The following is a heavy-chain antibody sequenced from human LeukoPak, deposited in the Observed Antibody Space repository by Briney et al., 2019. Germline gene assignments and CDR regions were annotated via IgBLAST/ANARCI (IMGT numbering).Heavy chain of an antibody. CDR3: ATYGGHLAEYLQH. Sequence: SVKVSCKASGGTYRYNINWVRQAPGPGLEWMGGIIPPLRTANYAQQFQGRVTITTDESTNTAYMELTGLTSEDAAVYYCATYGGHLAEYLQHWGQGTLVDVSS. CDR1: GGTYRYN. D-gene: IGHD4-23*01. J-gene: IGHJ1*01. CDR2: IIPPLRTA. V-gene: IGHV1-69*16.